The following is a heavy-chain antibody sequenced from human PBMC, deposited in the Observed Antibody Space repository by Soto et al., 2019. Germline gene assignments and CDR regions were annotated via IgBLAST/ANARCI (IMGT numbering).Heavy chain of an antibody. CDR1: GYTFTRSG. D-gene: IGHD3-10*01. CDR2: ISTYNGDT. V-gene: IGHV1-18*01. J-gene: IGHJ6*02. CDR3: TREGSAPYYYYGMDA. Sequence: RASVKVSCKASGYTFTRSGISWVRQAPGQGLEWMGWISTYNGDTNYAQNLQGRVIMTADTSTSTAYMELRSLRSDDTAIYYCTREGSAPYYYYGMDAWGQGTTVTVSS.